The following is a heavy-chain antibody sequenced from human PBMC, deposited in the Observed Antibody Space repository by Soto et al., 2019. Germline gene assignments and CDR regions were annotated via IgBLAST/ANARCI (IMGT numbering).Heavy chain of an antibody. CDR2: INSDGSST. CDR1: GLTFSSYW. J-gene: IGHJ3*02. D-gene: IGHD3-22*01. Sequence: GGSLRLSCAASGLTFSSYWMHWVRQAPGKGLVWVSRINSDGSSTSYADSVKGRFTISRDNAKNTLYLQMNSLRAEDTAVYYCAKGGDYYDSSGYYSVGTFDIWGQGTMVTVSS. CDR3: AKGGDYYDSSGYYSVGTFDI. V-gene: IGHV3-74*01.